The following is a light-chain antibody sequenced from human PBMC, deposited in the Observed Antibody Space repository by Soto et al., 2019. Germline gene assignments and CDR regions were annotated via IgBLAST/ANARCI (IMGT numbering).Light chain of an antibody. CDR2: KAS. V-gene: IGKV1-5*03. Sequence: DSQMTQYPSTLSASIGDGVTITCRAGQSISSWLAWYQQKPGKAPKLLISKASTLQSGVPPRFSGSGSGTEFALTISSLQPDDFATYYCQQYESYPMTFGGGTKVEIK. CDR1: QSISSW. J-gene: IGKJ4*01. CDR3: QQYESYPMT.